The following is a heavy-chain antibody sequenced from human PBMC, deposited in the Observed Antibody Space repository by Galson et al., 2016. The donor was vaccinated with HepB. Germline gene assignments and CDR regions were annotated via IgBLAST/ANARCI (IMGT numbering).Heavy chain of an antibody. Sequence: CAISGDSVSSNTVAWNWIRQSPSRGLEWLGRTYFRSRWYNDYAGSVGGRIIISPDTSKDHFSLHLTSFTPEDTAVYYCARGWNYVKFDYWGQGTLVTVSS. CDR2: TYFRSRWYN. CDR3: ARGWNYVKFDY. V-gene: IGHV6-1*01. J-gene: IGHJ4*02. D-gene: IGHD1-7*01. CDR1: GDSVSSNTVA.